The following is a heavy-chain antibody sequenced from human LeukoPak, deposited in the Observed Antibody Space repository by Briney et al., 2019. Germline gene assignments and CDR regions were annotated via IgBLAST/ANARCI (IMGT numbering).Heavy chain of an antibody. V-gene: IGHV3-7*01. CDR3: ATAPTAADSF. CDR1: GFTFSIYW. J-gene: IGHJ4*02. CDR2: INQDGSQK. D-gene: IGHD6-13*01. Sequence: PGGSLRLSCAASGFTFSIYWMSWVRQAPGKGLEWVANINQDGSQKYYVDSVKGRFIISRDNAKNSVYLRMSSLRAEDTAVYYCATAPTAADSFWGQGTLVAVSS.